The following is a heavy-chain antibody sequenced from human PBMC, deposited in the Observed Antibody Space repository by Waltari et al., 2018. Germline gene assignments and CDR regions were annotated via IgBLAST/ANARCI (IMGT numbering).Heavy chain of an antibody. Sequence: QVQLVESGGGVVQPGRSLRLSCAASGFTFSSYAMHWVRQSPGKGLEWMGGIIPIFGTANYAQKFQGRVTITTDESTSTAYMELSSLRSEDTAVYYCARGICSGGSCYYDYWGQGTLVTVSS. J-gene: IGHJ4*02. CDR3: ARGICSGGSCYYDY. CDR2: IIPIFGTA. D-gene: IGHD2-15*01. V-gene: IGHV1-69*01. CDR1: GFTFSSYA.